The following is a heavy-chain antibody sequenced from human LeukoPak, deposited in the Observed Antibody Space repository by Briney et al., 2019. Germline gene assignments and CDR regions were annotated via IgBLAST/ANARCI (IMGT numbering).Heavy chain of an antibody. J-gene: IGHJ4*02. CDR1: GFSVSSNY. CDR2: SYIGGST. Sequence: GGSLRLSCAASGFSVSSNYLSWVRQAPGKGLERVSTSYIGGSTYYAYSVTGRFTISRDNSKNTLYLQMNSLRAEDTAVYYCARDGAVLTGYYDYWGQGILVTV. D-gene: IGHD3-9*01. V-gene: IGHV3-66*01. CDR3: ARDGAVLTGYYDY.